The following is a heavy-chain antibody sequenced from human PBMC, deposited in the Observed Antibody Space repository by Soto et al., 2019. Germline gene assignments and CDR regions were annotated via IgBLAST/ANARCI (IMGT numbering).Heavy chain of an antibody. V-gene: IGHV4-59*08. CDR3: ASHLSKSTTVTGNFDY. CDR1: GGSISRYY. CDR2: IYDSGTT. J-gene: IGHJ4*02. Sequence: QVQLQESGPGLVQPSETLSLTCTVSGGSISRYYWSWIRPPPGKGLEWIGYIYDSGTTNYNPSLKRRVTISVDTSKSQVSLKRNSVTAADTAVYYCASHLSKSTTVTGNFDYWGQGTLVTVSS. D-gene: IGHD4-17*01.